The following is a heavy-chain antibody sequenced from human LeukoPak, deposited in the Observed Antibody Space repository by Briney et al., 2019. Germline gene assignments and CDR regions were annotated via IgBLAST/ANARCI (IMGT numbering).Heavy chain of an antibody. CDR1: GFTFSNAW. D-gene: IGHD3-22*01. V-gene: IGHV3-15*07. CDR2: IKSKTDGGTT. CDR3: TTSPDYYDSSGYCSY. J-gene: IGHJ4*02. Sequence: PGGSLRLSCAASGFTFSNAWMNWVRQAPGKGLEWVGRIKSKTDGGTTDYAAPVRGRFTISRDDSKNTLYLQMNSLKTEDTAVYYCTTSPDYYDSSGYCSYWGQGTLVTVSS.